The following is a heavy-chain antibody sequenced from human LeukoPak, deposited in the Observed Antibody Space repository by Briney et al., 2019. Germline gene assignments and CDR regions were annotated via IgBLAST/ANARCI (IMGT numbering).Heavy chain of an antibody. V-gene: IGHV3-30*03. CDR3: ARDRAWNYFDY. CDR2: ISNDGSRK. J-gene: IGHJ4*02. CDR1: GFTFSRHG. Sequence: GGSLRLSCAPSGFTFSRHGMHWVRQAPGKGLEWVASISNDGSRKYYAHSVEGRFTISRDNSKNTLYLQMDSLRAEDTAVYYCARDRAWNYFDYWGQGTLVTVSS. D-gene: IGHD3-3*01.